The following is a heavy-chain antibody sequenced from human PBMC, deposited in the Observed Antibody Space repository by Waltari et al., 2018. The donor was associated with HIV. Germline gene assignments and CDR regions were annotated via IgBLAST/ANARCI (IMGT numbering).Heavy chain of an antibody. J-gene: IGHJ6*03. CDR3: ARDRGYRSYYYYREV. D-gene: IGHD5-12*01. V-gene: IGHV3-30*12. Sequence: QEQMAVSWGAILHPVNSLTLSSFSSTFPLSSYAFHWVCQAPGKRLEWVAVMASDGNHKDFADSVKGRFSMATDLVFKKTGLVEMNTLTAEETAVYYCARDRGYRSYYYYREVWGKGTA. CDR2: MASDGNHK. CDR1: TFPLSSYA.